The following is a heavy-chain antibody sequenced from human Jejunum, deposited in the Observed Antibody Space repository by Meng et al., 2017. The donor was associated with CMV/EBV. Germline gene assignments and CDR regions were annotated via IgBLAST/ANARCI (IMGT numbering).Heavy chain of an antibody. Sequence: VYTFTSYGISWVRQAPGQGLEWMGWISAYSGNTNYAQKLQGRVSMTTDTSTSTAYMELRSLRSDDTAVYYCASAAYFDSSGLMGYWGQGTLVTVSS. CDR3: ASAAYFDSSGLMGY. CDR1: VYTFTSYG. D-gene: IGHD3-22*01. V-gene: IGHV1-18*01. J-gene: IGHJ4*02. CDR2: ISAYSGNT.